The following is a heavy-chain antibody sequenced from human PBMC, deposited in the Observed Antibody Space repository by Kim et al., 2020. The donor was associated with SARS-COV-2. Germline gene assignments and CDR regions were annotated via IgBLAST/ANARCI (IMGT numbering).Heavy chain of an antibody. J-gene: IGHJ4*02. V-gene: IGHV3-21*01. D-gene: IGHD5-12*01. Sequence: YAESVKGRFTISRDNAKNSLYLQMNSLRAEDTAVYYCARDVRLGYSGYDLWGQGTLVTVSS. CDR3: ARDVRLGYSGYDL.